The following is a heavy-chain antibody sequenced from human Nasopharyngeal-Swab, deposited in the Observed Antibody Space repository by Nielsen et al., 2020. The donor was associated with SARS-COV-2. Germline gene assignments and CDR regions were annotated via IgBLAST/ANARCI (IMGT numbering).Heavy chain of an antibody. CDR1: GFTFNLFT. CDR3: ARETPAMFAY. CDR2: ISSNGDYI. V-gene: IGHV3-21*01. J-gene: IGHJ4*02. Sequence: GESLKISCAASGFTFNLFTLNWVRQAPGKGLEWVSAISSNGDYIYYAASVKGRFTVSRDNAKNSVYLQMNSVRAEDTAVYYCARETPAMFAYWGQGTLVTVSS.